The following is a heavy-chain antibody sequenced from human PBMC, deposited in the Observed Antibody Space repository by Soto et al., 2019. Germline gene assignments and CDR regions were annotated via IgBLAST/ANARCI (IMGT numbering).Heavy chain of an antibody. D-gene: IGHD3-16*01. CDR3: TRGGTVAPEYDH. V-gene: IGHV1-46*03. CDR1: GYTFTSHF. J-gene: IGHJ5*02. CDR2: VNPVDNSR. Sequence: QVQLVQSGAEVKKHGASVKLSFKASGYTFTSHFIHWVRQAPGQGLEWMGIVNPVDNSRRYAQKFQGRVTMTGDTSTSAVYMELNSLTSEDTAVYYCTRGGTVAPEYDHWGQGTLVTVSS.